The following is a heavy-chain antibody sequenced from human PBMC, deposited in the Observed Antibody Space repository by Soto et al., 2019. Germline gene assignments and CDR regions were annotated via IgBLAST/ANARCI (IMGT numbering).Heavy chain of an antibody. CDR2: IDPRDSYT. CDR3: ARLYCSSSTCDSWFDP. J-gene: IGHJ5*02. V-gene: IGHV5-10-1*01. D-gene: IGHD2-2*01. Sequence: GESREISWWRFGYTFNTFWISWVRQMPGRGLEWMGRIDPRDSYTNYSPSFQGHVTISGDKSISTVYLQWASLKASDTAMYYCARLYCSSSTCDSWFDPWGQGTLVTVSS. CDR1: GYTFNTFW.